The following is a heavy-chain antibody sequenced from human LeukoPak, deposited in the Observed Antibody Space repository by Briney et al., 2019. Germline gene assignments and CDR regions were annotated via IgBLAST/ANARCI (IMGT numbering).Heavy chain of an antibody. CDR2: ISYDGSNK. J-gene: IGHJ4*02. D-gene: IGHD5-18*01. Sequence: GRSLRLSCAASGFTFSSYAMHWVRQAPGKGLEWVAVISYDGSNKYYADSVKGRFTISRDNSKNTLYLQMNSLRAEDTAVYYCARDLYGYSYGNFDYWGQGTLVTVSS. CDR3: ARDLYGYSYGNFDY. CDR1: GFTFSSYA. V-gene: IGHV3-30-3*01.